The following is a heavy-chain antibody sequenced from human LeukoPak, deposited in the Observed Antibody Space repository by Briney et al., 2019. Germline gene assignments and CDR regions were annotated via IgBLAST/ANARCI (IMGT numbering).Heavy chain of an antibody. CDR1: GGSFSGGIYY. J-gene: IGHJ4*02. CDR2: INYRGNT. D-gene: IGHD6-13*01. CDR3: ARRRAAAGPFDY. V-gene: IGHV4-39*01. Sequence: SETLSLTCSVSGGSFSGGIYYWGWIRQPPGKGLEWIGNINYRGNTVYNPSLESRVSMSVDTSRSQFSLRLRSVAAADTSVYYCARRRAAAGPFDYWGQGTRVTVSS.